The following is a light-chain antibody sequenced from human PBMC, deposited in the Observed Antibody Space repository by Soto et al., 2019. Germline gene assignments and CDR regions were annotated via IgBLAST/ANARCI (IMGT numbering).Light chain of an antibody. J-gene: IGKJ3*01. Sequence: LTQSQATLFLCPGARATLSCRASQSVSRNLAWYQQKPGQAPRLLIYDASNRATGIPARFSGSGSVTDFTLTISSLEPEDFAVYYCQQRSNWATFGPGTKVDI. CDR3: QQRSNWAT. CDR1: QSVSRN. V-gene: IGKV3-11*01. CDR2: DAS.